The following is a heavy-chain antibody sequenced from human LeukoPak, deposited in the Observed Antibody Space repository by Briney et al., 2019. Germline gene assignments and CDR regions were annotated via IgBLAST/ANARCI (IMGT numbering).Heavy chain of an antibody. J-gene: IGHJ4*02. V-gene: IGHV1-46*01. CDR2: IHPGSGDA. Sequence: ASVKVSCKASGYTFIKHKIHWMRQAPGKGLEWVGVIHPGSGDAGYAQKFHGRITLTRDTSTTTVYMELNSLGSEDTAVYYCAKDTGSFSGGHWGQGTLVTVSS. D-gene: IGHD1-26*01. CDR1: GYTFIKHK. CDR3: AKDTGSFSGGH.